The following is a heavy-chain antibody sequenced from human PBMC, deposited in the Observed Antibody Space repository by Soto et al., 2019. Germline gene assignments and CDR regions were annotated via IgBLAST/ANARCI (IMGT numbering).Heavy chain of an antibody. CDR1: GGTFSSYA. D-gene: IGHD1-20*01. CDR3: ARDLSITGTPTQSMYYFDY. CDR2: IIPIFGTA. J-gene: IGHJ4*02. V-gene: IGHV1-69*06. Sequence: SVKVSCKASGGTFSSYAISWVRQAPGQGLEWMGGIIPIFGTANYAQKFQGRVTITADKSTSTAYMELSSLRSEDTAVYYCARDLSITGTPTQSMYYFDYWGQGTLVTVSS.